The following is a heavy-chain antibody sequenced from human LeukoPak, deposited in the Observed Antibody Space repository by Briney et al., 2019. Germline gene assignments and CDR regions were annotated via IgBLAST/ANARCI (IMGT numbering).Heavy chain of an antibody. V-gene: IGHV1-2*02. D-gene: IGHD2-21*02. Sequence: VTSVKVSCKASGYTFTDYFIHWVRQAPGQGLEWMGWINPNIGDASYAQKFQDRVTMTRDRSINTAYMELSRLTSDDTAVYYCARMALDGGDSIGFDSWGQGTLVTVPS. CDR3: ARMALDGGDSIGFDS. CDR2: INPNIGDA. CDR1: GYTFTDYF. J-gene: IGHJ5*01.